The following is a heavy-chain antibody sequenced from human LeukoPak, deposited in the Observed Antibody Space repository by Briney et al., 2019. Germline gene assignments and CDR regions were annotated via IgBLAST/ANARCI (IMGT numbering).Heavy chain of an antibody. CDR3: AKDASITMVRGVPRSYFDY. D-gene: IGHD3-10*01. Sequence: PGGSLRLSCAASGFTFDDYTMHWVRQAPGKGLEWVSLISWDGGSTYYADSVKGRFTISRDNSKNSLYLQMNSLRTEDTALYYCAKDASITMVRGVPRSYFDYWGQGTLVTVSS. CDR2: ISWDGGST. V-gene: IGHV3-43*01. J-gene: IGHJ4*02. CDR1: GFTFDDYT.